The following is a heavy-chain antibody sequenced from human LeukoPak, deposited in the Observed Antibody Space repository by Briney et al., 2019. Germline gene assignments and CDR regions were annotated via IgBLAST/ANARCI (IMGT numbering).Heavy chain of an antibody. Sequence: GGSLRLSCAASGFTFSYYGIHWVRQAPGKGLEWVAVMWSDGTKKYYADSVKGRFTISRDTSKSTLFLHMNSLRAEDTAVYSCARDNDGTGHYFVLDYWGQGTLVTVSS. V-gene: IGHV3-33*01. CDR1: GFTFSYYG. J-gene: IGHJ4*02. CDR2: MWSDGTKK. D-gene: IGHD3-22*01. CDR3: ARDNDGTGHYFVLDY.